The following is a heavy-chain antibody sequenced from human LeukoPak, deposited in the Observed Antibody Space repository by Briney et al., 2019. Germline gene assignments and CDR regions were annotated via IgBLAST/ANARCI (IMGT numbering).Heavy chain of an antibody. CDR1: GVSIISTTYY. V-gene: IGHV4-39*07. CDR2: ILYSGST. D-gene: IGHD3-10*01. CDR3: ASSRITLVRGVSYYYGLDV. Sequence: PSETLSLTCTVSGVSIISTTYYWGWIRQPPGKGLEWIGNILYSGSTSYNPSLKSRVTISVDTSKNQFFLKLTSVTAADTAVYYCASSRITLVRGVSYYYGLDVWGQGTTVTVSS. J-gene: IGHJ6*02.